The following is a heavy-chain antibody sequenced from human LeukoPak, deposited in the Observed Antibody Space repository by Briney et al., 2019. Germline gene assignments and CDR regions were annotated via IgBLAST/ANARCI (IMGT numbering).Heavy chain of an antibody. CDR2: IYYSGST. CDR1: GGSFSGYY. J-gene: IGHJ5*02. CDR3: ARHSYYYDSSGYFNWFDP. V-gene: IGHV4-39*01. D-gene: IGHD3-22*01. Sequence: SETLSLTYAVYGGSFSGYYWGWIRRPPGKGLEWIGSIYYSGSTYYNPSLKSRVTISVDTSKNQFSLKLSSVTAADTAVYYCARHSYYYDSSGYFNWFDPWGQGTLVTVSS.